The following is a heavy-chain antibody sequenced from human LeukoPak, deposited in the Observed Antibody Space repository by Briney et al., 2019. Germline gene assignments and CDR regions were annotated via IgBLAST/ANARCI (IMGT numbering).Heavy chain of an antibody. CDR1: GGTLSSYA. J-gene: IGHJ2*01. Sequence: SVKVSCKASGGTLSSYAISWGGQAPGQGLEWEGGVIPIFCTANYAQKFQGRVTITADESTSTAYMELSSLRSEDTAVYYCASRSGRVRSNYRHADWYFDLWGRGTLVTVSS. D-gene: IGHD4-11*01. CDR3: ASRSGRVRSNYRHADWYFDL. CDR2: VIPIFCTA. V-gene: IGHV1-69*13.